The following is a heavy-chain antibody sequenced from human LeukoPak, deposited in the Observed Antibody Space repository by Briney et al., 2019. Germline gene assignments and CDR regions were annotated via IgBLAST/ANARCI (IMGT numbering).Heavy chain of an antibody. J-gene: IGHJ3*02. V-gene: IGHV1-2*02. D-gene: IGHD3-22*01. CDR1: GYTFTGYY. Sequence: ASVKVSCKASGYTFTGYYMHRVRQAPGQGLEWMGWINPNSGGTNYAQKFQGRVTMTRDTSISTAYMELSRLRSDDTAVYYCARVMWLPTDAFDIWGQGTMVTVSS. CDR2: INPNSGGT. CDR3: ARVMWLPTDAFDI.